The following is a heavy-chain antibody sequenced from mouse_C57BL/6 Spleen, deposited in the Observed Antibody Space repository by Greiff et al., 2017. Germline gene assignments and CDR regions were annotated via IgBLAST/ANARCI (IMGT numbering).Heavy chain of an antibody. CDR1: GFTFSSYG. CDR3: ARQDYCGSSLRAWFAY. CDR2: ISSGGSYT. Sequence: DVQLVESGGDLVKPGGSLKLSCAASGFTFSSYGMSWVRQTPDKRLEWVATISSGGSYTYYPDSVKGRFTISRDNAKNTLYLQMSSLKSEDTAMYYCARQDYCGSSLRAWFAYWGQGTLVTVSA. J-gene: IGHJ3*01. V-gene: IGHV5-6*01. D-gene: IGHD1-1*01.